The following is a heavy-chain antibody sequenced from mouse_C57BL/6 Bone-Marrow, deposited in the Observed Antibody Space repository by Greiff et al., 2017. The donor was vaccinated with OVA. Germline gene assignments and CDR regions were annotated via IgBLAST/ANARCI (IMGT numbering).Heavy chain of an antibody. V-gene: IGHV1-52*01. CDR1: GYTFTSYW. CDR3: AGSSYSYYAMGY. D-gene: IGHD1-1*01. Sequence: VQLQQSGAELVRPGSSVKLSCKASGYTFTSYWMHWVKQTPIQGLEWIGNIDPSASETHSHQKFKDKATLTVDKSSNTAYMQLSSLTSEDSAVYYCAGSSYSYYAMGYWGQGTSVTVSS. J-gene: IGHJ4*01. CDR2: IDPSASET.